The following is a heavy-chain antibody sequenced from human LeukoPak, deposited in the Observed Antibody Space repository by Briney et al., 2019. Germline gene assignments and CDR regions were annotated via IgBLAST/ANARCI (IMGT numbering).Heavy chain of an antibody. J-gene: IGHJ4*02. V-gene: IGHV1-3*01. D-gene: IGHD3-22*01. CDR2: INAGNGNT. Sequence: GASVKVSCKASGYTFTSYAMHWVRQAPGQRLEWMGWINAGNGNTKYSQKFQGRVTITRDTSASTAYMELSSLRSEDTAVYYCARRRAWDSSGYSYYFDYWGQGTLVTVSS. CDR1: GYTFTSYA. CDR3: ARRRAWDSSGYSYYFDY.